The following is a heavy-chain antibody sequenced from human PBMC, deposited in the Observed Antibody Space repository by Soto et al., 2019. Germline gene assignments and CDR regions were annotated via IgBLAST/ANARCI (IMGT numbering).Heavy chain of an antibody. Sequence: SETLSLTCTVSGGSISSSSYYWGCIRQPPGKGLEWIGSIYYSGSTYYNPSLKSRVTISVDTSKNQFSLKLSSVTAADTAVYYCARRQAAAGKGWFDPWGQGTLVTVS. D-gene: IGHD6-13*01. CDR1: GGSISSSSYY. J-gene: IGHJ5*02. V-gene: IGHV4-39*01. CDR2: IYYSGST. CDR3: ARRQAAAGKGWFDP.